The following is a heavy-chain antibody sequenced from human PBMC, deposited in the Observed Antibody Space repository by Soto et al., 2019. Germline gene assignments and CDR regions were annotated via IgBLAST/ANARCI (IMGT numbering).Heavy chain of an antibody. CDR2: IYSSGST. V-gene: IGHV4-4*07. Sequence: LTCTVSGDSISDYYWSWIRQPAGKRLEWIGRIYSSGSTDYNPSLRSRVAMSVDTSKKQFSLKLSSVTAADTAVYYCARHIRQYQLLNWFDPWGQGTLVTVSS. CDR1: GDSISDYY. D-gene: IGHD2-2*01. J-gene: IGHJ5*02. CDR3: ARHIRQYQLLNWFDP.